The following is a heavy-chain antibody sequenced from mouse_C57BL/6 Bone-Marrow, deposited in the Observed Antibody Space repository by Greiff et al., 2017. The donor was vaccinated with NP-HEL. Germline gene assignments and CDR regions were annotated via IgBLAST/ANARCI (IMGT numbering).Heavy chain of an antibody. Sequence: VQLQQSGAELARPGASVKLSCKASGYTFTSYGISWVKQRTGQGLEWIGEIYPRSGNTYYNEKFKGKATLTADKSSSTAYMELRSLTSEDSAVYFCARYGWPPFAYWGQGTLVTVSA. CDR1: GYTFTSYG. CDR2: IYPRSGNT. J-gene: IGHJ3*01. CDR3: ARYGWPPFAY. D-gene: IGHD1-1*02. V-gene: IGHV1-81*01.